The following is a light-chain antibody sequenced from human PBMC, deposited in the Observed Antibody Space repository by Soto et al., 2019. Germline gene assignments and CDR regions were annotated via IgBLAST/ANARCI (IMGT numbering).Light chain of an antibody. CDR3: ATWDDSLNGWV. V-gene: IGLV1-44*01. CDR2: TNN. Sequence: QSVLTQPPSASGTPGQRVTISCSGSSSNIVSNTVNWYQQLPGTAPRLLIYTNNRRPFGVPDRFSGSKSGTSASLAISGLQSEDEADYYCATWDDSLNGWVFGGGTKVTVL. CDR1: SSNIVSNT. J-gene: IGLJ3*02.